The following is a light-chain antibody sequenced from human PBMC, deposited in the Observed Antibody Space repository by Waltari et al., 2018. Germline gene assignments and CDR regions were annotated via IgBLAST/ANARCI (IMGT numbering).Light chain of an antibody. Sequence: SVLTQPPPVSEAPRQSVPISCSGSYSNIGTPGANWYQLVPGKTPRPVSYHDVLVPWGVSGRFCGSRSGSSASLAIRGIQPGDEAEYFCEAWDDSLDGWVFGGGTKLTVL. CDR2: HDV. CDR3: EAWDDSLDGWV. CDR1: YSNIGTPG. V-gene: IGLV1-36*01. J-gene: IGLJ3*02.